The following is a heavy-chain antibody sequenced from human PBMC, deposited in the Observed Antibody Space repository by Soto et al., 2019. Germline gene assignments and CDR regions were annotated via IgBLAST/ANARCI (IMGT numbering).Heavy chain of an antibody. CDR1: GGSISSSSYY. CDR3: ARHMVYSGLVDY. Sequence: QLQLQESGPGLVKPSETLSLMCTVSGGSISSSSYYWGWIRQPPGKGLEWIGHIYYSGSTYYNPSLQSRVIISVDTSKNQFSLKLRSVTAADTAVYYCARHMVYSGLVDYWGPGTRVTVSS. CDR2: IYYSGST. D-gene: IGHD1-26*01. V-gene: IGHV4-39*01. J-gene: IGHJ4*02.